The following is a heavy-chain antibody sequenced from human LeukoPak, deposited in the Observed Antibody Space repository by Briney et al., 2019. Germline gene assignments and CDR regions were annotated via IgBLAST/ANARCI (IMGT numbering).Heavy chain of an antibody. V-gene: IGHV1-46*01. Sequence: GASVKVSCKASGYTFTSYDMRWVRQAPGQGLEWMGIINPSGDSTSYAQKFQGRVTMTRDTSTSTVYMELSSLRSEDTAVYYCASVLYCGADCYSGRYFFDYWGQGTLVTVSS. CDR2: INPSGDST. D-gene: IGHD2-21*02. J-gene: IGHJ4*02. CDR1: GYTFTSYD. CDR3: ASVLYCGADCYSGRYFFDY.